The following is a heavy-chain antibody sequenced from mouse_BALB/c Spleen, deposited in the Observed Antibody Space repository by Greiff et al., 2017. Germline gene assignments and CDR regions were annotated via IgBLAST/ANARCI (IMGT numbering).Heavy chain of an antibody. CDR2: IWAGGST. Sequence: VQLVESGPGLVAPSQSLSITCTVSGFSLTSYGVHWVRQPPGKGLEWLGVIWAGGSTNYNSALMSRLSISKDNSKSQVFLKMNSLQTDDTAMYYCAREYYYGSSYDAMDYWGQGTSVTVSS. V-gene: IGHV2-9*02. CDR3: AREYYYGSSYDAMDY. CDR1: GFSLTSYG. D-gene: IGHD1-1*01. J-gene: IGHJ4*01.